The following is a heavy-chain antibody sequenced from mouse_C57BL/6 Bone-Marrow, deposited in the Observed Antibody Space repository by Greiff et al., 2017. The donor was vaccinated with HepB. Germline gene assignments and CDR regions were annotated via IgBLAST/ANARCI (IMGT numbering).Heavy chain of an antibody. J-gene: IGHJ4*01. CDR2: IDPNSGGT. V-gene: IGHV1-72*01. CDR3: APAYYRNYELDY. D-gene: IGHD2-10*01. CDR1: GYTFNSYW. Sequence: QVHVKQPGAELVKPGDSVKLSCKASGYTFNSYWMHWVKQRPGRGLEWIGRIDPNSGGTKYNEKFKSKATLTVDKPSSTAYMQLSSLTSEDSAVYYCAPAYYRNYELDYWGQGTSVTVSS.